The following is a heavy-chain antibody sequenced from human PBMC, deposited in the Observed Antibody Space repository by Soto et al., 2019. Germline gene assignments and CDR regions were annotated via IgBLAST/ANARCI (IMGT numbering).Heavy chain of an antibody. Sequence: PSETLSLTCAVYGGSFSGYYWSWIRQPPGKGLEWIGEINHSGSTNYNPSLKSRVTISVDTSKNQFSLKLSSVTAADTAVYYCARAEYCSGGSCYSGDYFDYWGQGTLVTVS. CDR3: ARAEYCSGGSCYSGDYFDY. V-gene: IGHV4-34*01. D-gene: IGHD2-15*01. CDR2: INHSGST. CDR1: GGSFSGYY. J-gene: IGHJ4*02.